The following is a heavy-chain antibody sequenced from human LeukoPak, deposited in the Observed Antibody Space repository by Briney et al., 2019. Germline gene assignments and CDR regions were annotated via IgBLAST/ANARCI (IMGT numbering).Heavy chain of an antibody. Sequence: GGSLRLSCAASGFTFSLYWMTWVRQSPGKGLEWVADINPDGSQKYSVDSVKGRFTISRDNAKNPLFLQMNSLRAEDTAVYYCVRQMIRFWFDPWGQGTQVTVSS. V-gene: IGHV3-7*01. CDR3: VRQMIRFWFDP. CDR1: GFTFSLYW. D-gene: IGHD3-16*01. J-gene: IGHJ5*02. CDR2: INPDGSQK.